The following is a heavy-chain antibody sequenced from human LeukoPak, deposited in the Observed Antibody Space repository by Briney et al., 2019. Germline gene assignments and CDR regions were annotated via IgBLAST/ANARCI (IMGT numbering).Heavy chain of an antibody. D-gene: IGHD6-19*01. CDR1: GFTFSSYW. V-gene: IGHV3-7*01. CDR3: ARDIGWGHHWFDP. Sequence: GGSLRLSCAASGFTFSSYWMSWVRQAPGKGLEWVANIKQDGSEKYYVDSVKGRFTISRDNAKNSLYLQMNSLRAEDTAVYYCARDIGWGHHWFDPWGQGTLVTVSS. CDR2: IKQDGSEK. J-gene: IGHJ5*02.